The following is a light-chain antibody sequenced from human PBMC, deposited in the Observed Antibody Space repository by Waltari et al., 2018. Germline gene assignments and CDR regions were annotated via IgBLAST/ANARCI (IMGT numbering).Light chain of an antibody. V-gene: IGKV1-6*01. CDR1: QGIRND. CDR2: AAT. J-gene: IGKJ2*01. Sequence: AIQMTQSPSSLSASVGDRVTITCRASQGIRNDLGWYQQKPGKAPKLLIYAATSLQSGGPSRFSGSGSGTDFTLTISSLQPEDFATYYCLQDYNYPLTFGQGTKLEIK. CDR3: LQDYNYPLT.